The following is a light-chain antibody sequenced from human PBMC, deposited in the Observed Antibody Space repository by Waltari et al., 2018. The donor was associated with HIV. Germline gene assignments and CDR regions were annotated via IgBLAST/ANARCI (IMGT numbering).Light chain of an antibody. CDR2: RSN. V-gene: IGLV1-47*01. J-gene: IGLJ3*02. CDR1: SSTIGSIS. CDR3: AAWDDSLSGPV. Sequence: QSVLTQPPSASGTPGQRVTISCSGSSSTIGSISVYWYQQLPGTAPKLLIYRSNQRPSGVPDRFSGSKSGTSASLAISGLRSEDEADYYCAAWDDSLSGPVFGGGTKLTVL.